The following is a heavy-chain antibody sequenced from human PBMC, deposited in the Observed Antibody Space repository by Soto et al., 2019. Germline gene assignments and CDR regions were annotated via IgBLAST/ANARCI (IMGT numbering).Heavy chain of an antibody. CDR2: ISSSSRTI. V-gene: IGHV3-48*01. J-gene: IGHJ4*02. Sequence: EVQLVESGGGLVQPGGSLRLSCAASGFTFSSYSMNWVRQAPGKGLEWVSYISSSSRTIYYADSVKCRFTISRDNAKNSQQLKMKSLRAGETAVYYCARDRGRSPLHSWGEGSPVSVSS. D-gene: IGHD2-15*01. CDR3: ARDRGRSPLHS. CDR1: GFTFSSYS.